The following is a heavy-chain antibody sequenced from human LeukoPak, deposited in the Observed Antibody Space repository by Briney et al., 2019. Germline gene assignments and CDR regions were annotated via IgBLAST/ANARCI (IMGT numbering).Heavy chain of an antibody. J-gene: IGHJ4*02. CDR3: ARCPACNLGTNLDY. CDR1: GYSFTSYW. D-gene: IGHD1-14*01. CDR2: IYPGDSDT. Sequence: GESLKISCKGSGYSFTSYWIGWVRQMPGKGLEWMGIIYPGDSDTRYSPSFRGQVTISADKSINTAYLQWNSLKASDTAIYYCARCPACNLGTNLDYWGQGTLVTVSS. V-gene: IGHV5-51*01.